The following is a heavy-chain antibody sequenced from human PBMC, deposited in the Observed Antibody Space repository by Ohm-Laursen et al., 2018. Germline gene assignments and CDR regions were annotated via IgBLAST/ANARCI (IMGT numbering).Heavy chain of an antibody. CDR2: IAPDGGAK. V-gene: IGHV3-7*01. Sequence: SLRLSCAASGFTFSNAWMSWVRQAPGKGLEWLANIAPDGGAKYYVDSVKGRFTMSRDNTKSSLYLQMYGLRAEDTAVYYCARDFGWGWDYWGQGSLVTVSS. CDR3: ARDFGWGWDY. CDR1: GFTFSNAW. J-gene: IGHJ4*02. D-gene: IGHD6-19*01.